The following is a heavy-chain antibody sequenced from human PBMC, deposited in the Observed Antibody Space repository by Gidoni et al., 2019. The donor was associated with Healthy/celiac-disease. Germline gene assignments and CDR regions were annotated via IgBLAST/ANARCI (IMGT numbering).Heavy chain of an antibody. J-gene: IGHJ4*02. Sequence: QVQLQQWGAGRLKPSETLSPTCAFYGGAFRGYYWSWIRQPPGKGLGWIGEINHSGSTNYNPSLKSRVTISVDTSKNQFSLKLSSVTAADTAVYYCASWRWFGAYYFDYWGQGTLVTVSS. CDR2: INHSGST. D-gene: IGHD3-10*01. V-gene: IGHV4-34*01. CDR3: ASWRWFGAYYFDY. CDR1: GGAFRGYY.